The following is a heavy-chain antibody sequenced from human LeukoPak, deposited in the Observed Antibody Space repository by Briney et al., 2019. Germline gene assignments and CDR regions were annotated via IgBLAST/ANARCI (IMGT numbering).Heavy chain of an antibody. CDR2: MRSRTDGGTT. J-gene: IGHJ4*02. CDR3: TTGRD. Sequence: PGGSLRLSCAASGFTLSNAWMSWVRQAPGKGLEWVGRMRSRTDGGTTDYAAPVKGRFIFSRDDSKNTLYLQMNDLKTEDAAVYYCTTGRDWGQGTLVTVPS. CDR1: GFTLSNAW. V-gene: IGHV3-15*01.